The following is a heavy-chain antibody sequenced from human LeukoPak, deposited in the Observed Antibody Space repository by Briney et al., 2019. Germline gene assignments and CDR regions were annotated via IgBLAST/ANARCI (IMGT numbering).Heavy chain of an antibody. Sequence: GGFLRLSCVGSGFNFDEYAMHWVRQPPGKGLKWVSGISSNSDDIGYADSVKGRFTISRDSAKKFLYLQMNSLRAEDTALYYCAKDRYCTSSSCPIDYWGRGTLVTVSS. J-gene: IGHJ4*02. CDR1: GFNFDEYA. CDR3: AKDRYCTSSSCPIDY. CDR2: ISSNSDDI. D-gene: IGHD2-15*01. V-gene: IGHV3-9*01.